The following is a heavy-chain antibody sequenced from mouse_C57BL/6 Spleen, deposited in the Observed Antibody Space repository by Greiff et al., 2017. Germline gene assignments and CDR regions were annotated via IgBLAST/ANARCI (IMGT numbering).Heavy chain of an antibody. D-gene: IGHD2-1*01. CDR1: GYTFTSYW. V-gene: IGHV1-50*01. Sequence: VQLQQPGAELVKPGASVKLSCKASGYTFTSYWMQWVKQRPGQGLEWIGEIDPSDSYTNYNQKFKGKATLTVDTSSSTADMQLSSLTSEDSAVYYCARNGNYGDYWGQGTTLTVSS. CDR2: IDPSDSYT. CDR3: ARNGNYGDY. J-gene: IGHJ2*01.